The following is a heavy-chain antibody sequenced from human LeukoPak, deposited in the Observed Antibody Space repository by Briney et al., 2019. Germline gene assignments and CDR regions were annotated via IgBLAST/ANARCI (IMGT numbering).Heavy chain of an antibody. CDR3: AKDSISGWYAPGY. J-gene: IGHJ4*02. Sequence: PGGSPRLSCAASGFTFSDYYMSWIRQAPGKGLEWVSYISSSSSYTNYADSVKGRFTISRDNSKNTLYLQMNSLRAEDTAVYYCAKDSISGWYAPGYWGRGTLVTVSS. CDR1: GFTFSDYY. D-gene: IGHD6-19*01. CDR2: ISSSSSYT. V-gene: IGHV3-11*05.